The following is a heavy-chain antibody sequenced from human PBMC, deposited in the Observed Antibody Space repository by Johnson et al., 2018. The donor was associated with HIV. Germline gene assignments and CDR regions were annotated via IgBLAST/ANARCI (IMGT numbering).Heavy chain of an antibody. D-gene: IGHD1-1*01. J-gene: IGHJ3*02. CDR2: IGTKSDNYAT. CDR3: ARVPLDDWHSDAFDI. CDR1: GFTFSGSA. Sequence: VQLVESGGDLVQPGGSVKLSCEGSGFTFSGSAMHWVRQSPGKGLEWVGHIGTKSDNYATEYAAALKGRFTIPSDNSKNTLYLQMNSLRAEDTAVYYCARVPLDDWHSDAFDIWGQGTMVTVSS. V-gene: IGHV3-73*02.